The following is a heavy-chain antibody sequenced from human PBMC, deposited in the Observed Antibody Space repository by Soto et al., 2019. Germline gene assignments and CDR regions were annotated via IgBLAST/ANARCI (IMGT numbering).Heavy chain of an antibody. CDR1: GFTFSSSW. CDR3: ARGPSGWFGYDY. J-gene: IGHJ4*02. V-gene: IGHV3-74*01. Sequence: EVQLVESGGGLVQPGGSLRLCCAASGFTFSSSWMHWVRQGPGKGLVWVSRINSGATTTNYADSVKGRFTISRDNAKNTLYLQMDSLTAEDTAVYYCARGPSGWFGYDYWGQGTLVTVSS. D-gene: IGHD6-19*01. CDR2: INSGATTT.